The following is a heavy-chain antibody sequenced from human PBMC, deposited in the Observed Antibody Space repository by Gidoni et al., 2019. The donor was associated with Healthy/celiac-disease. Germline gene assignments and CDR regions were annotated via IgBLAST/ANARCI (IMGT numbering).Heavy chain of an antibody. V-gene: IGHV1-69*06. CDR2: IIPICGTA. Sequence: QVQLVQSGAEVKKPGSSVKVSCKASGGTFSSYAISWVRQAPGQGLEWMGGIIPICGTANYAQKFQGRVTITADKSTSTAYMELSSLRSEDTAVYYCARDKRSVVGAPQGFDYWGQGTLVTVSS. D-gene: IGHD1-26*01. CDR3: ARDKRSVVGAPQGFDY. J-gene: IGHJ4*02. CDR1: GGTFSSYA.